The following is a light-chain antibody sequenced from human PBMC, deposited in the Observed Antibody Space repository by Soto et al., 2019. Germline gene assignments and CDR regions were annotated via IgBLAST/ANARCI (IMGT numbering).Light chain of an antibody. J-gene: IGKJ4*01. CDR2: DAS. CDR3: QQRGGWPRT. Sequence: EIVLTQSPATLSLSPGERAALSCRASQGVGRFLAWYQQKPGQAPRLLIYDASNRATGIPARFGGSGSETDFTLPIENLDPEPFAVYYCQQRGGWPRTFVGGTKVEIK. CDR1: QGVGRF. V-gene: IGKV3-11*01.